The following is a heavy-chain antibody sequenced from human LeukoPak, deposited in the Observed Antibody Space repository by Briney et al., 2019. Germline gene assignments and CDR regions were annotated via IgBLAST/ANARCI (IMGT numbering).Heavy chain of an antibody. CDR2: ITAGGGNT. CDR1: GFIFRTYG. CDR3: AKGAYGVGGALDY. J-gene: IGHJ4*02. D-gene: IGHD2-21*01. V-gene: IGHV3-23*01. Sequence: PGGSLRLSCAAFGFIFRTYGMNWVRQAPGKRLEYVSGITAGGGNTYYADSLKGRFTISRDDSKYTVFLQMNSLRVEDTAVYYCAKGAYGVGGALDYWGRGSLVTVSS.